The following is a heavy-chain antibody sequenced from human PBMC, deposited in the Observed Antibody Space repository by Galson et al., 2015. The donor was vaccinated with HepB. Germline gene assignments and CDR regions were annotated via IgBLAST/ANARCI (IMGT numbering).Heavy chain of an antibody. Sequence: SLRLSCAASGFTFSDYSMNWVRQAPGEGLEWVSYISSSSGALYYADSVKGRFTISRDNAQNSLYLQMNSLRDEDTAVYYCARPRVGSIVDSFDIWGQGTMVTVSS. J-gene: IGHJ3*02. CDR2: ISSSSGAL. V-gene: IGHV3-48*02. CDR1: GFTFSDYS. D-gene: IGHD1-26*01. CDR3: ARPRVGSIVDSFDI.